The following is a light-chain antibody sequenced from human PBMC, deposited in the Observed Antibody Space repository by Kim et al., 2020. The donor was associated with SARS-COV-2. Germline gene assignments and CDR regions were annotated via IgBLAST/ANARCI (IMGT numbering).Light chain of an antibody. CDR2: VNSDGSH. Sequence: QLVLTQSPSASASLGASVKLTCTLNSGHSSYAIAWHQQQPEKGPRYLMKVNSDGSHSKGDGIPDRFSGSSSGAERYLTISSLQSEDEADYYCQTWGTGIRVFGGGTKVTVL. J-gene: IGLJ3*02. CDR3: QTWGTGIRV. CDR1: SGHSSYA. V-gene: IGLV4-69*01.